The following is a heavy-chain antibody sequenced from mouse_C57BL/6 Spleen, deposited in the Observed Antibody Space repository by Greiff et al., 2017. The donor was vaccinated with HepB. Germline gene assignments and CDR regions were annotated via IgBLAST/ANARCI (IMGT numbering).Heavy chain of an antibody. CDR1: GFTFTDYY. J-gene: IGHJ2*01. CDR2: IRNKANGYTT. D-gene: IGHD1-1*01. V-gene: IGHV7-3*01. CDR3: ARNYYGSLFDY. Sequence: EVKLVESGGGLVQPGGSLSLSCAASGFTFTDYYMSWVCQPPGKALEWLGFIRNKANGYTTEYSASVKGRFTISRDNSQSILYLQMNALRAEDSATYYCARNYYGSLFDYWGQGTTLTVSS.